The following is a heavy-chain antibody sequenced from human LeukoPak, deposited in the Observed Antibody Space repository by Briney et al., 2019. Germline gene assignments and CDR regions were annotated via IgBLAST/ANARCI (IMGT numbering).Heavy chain of an antibody. D-gene: IGHD6-6*01. V-gene: IGHV3-11*01. CDR2: INSAGDNI. CDR3: AKDPGSIGQFDY. CDR1: GFTFSDYF. J-gene: IGHJ4*02. Sequence: GGSLRLSCVASGFTFSDYFMSWIRQAPGKGLEWLSFINSAGDNIYYADSVKGRFTISRDNAKKTLYLEMNSLRAEGTAVYYCAKDPGSIGQFDYWGQGTLVTVSS.